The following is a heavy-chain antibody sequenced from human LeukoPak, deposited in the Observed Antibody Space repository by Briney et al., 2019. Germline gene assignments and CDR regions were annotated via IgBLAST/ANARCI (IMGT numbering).Heavy chain of an antibody. CDR1: VYTFTNYG. D-gene: IGHD4-17*01. J-gene: IGHJ3*01. V-gene: IGHV1-18*01. CDR3: ARERPTDNAFDV. Sequence: GASVTVSCTASVYTFTNYGITWVRQAPGQGLEGMGWISASYGNTYYAQKLQGRVTMTTDTSTNTVYMELRSLRSDDTAVYYCARERPTDNAFDVWGQGTTVTVSS. CDR2: ISASYGNT.